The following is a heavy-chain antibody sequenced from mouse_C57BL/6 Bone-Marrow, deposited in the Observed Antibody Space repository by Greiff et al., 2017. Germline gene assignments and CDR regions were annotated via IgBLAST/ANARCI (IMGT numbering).Heavy chain of an antibody. J-gene: IGHJ3*01. V-gene: IGHV1-59*01. D-gene: IGHD2-3*01. CDR3: AWMGWFGWFAY. Sequence: QVHVKQPGAELVRPGTSVKLSCKASGYTFTSYWMHWVKQRPGQGLEWIGVIDPSDSYTNYNQKFKGKATLTVDTTSSTAYMQLSSLTSEDSAVYYGAWMGWFGWFAYWGQGTLVTVSA. CDR1: GYTFTSYW. CDR2: IDPSDSYT.